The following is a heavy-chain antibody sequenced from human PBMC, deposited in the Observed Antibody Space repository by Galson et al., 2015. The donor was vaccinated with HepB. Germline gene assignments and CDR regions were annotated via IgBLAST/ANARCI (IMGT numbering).Heavy chain of an antibody. CDR2: INSDETDT. J-gene: IGHJ4*02. CDR3: GEDTGY. V-gene: IGHV3-74*01. Sequence: SLRLSCAAPGFTFSGNRMHWIRQAPGKGLVWVSQINSDETDTRYADSVKGRFTISRDNAKNTLYLQMYSLRSEDTAVYYCGEDTGYWGQGTLVIVSS. CDR1: GFTFSGNR. D-gene: IGHD2-15*01.